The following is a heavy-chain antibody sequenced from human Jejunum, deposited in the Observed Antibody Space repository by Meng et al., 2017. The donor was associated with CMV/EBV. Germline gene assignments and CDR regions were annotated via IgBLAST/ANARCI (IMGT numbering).Heavy chain of an antibody. D-gene: IGHD2-2*01. CDR3: AREQVVVEPTGYKYFGMDV. CDR2: INPRTGGT. V-gene: IGHV1-2*02. J-gene: IGHJ6*02. CDR1: GYY. Sequence: GYYVHWVRQAPGQGLEWMGWINPRTGGTNSAQKFQGRVNMTRDTSITTAYMELSSLTSDDSSVYFCAREQVVVEPTGYKYFGMDVWGQGTKVTVSS.